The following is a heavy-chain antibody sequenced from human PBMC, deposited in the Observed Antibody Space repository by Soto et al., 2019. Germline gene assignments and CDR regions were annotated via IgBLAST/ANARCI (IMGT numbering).Heavy chain of an antibody. J-gene: IGHJ4*02. CDR1: GGSFSGYY. CDR2: INHSGST. D-gene: IGHD2-2*01. Sequence: SETLSLTCAVYGGSFSGYYWSWIRQPPGKGLEWIGEINHSGSTNYNPSLKSRVTISVDTSKNQFSLKLSSVTAADTAVYYCARGFGEIVVVPAAICTFDYWGQGTLVTVSS. CDR3: ARGFGEIVVVPAAICTFDY. V-gene: IGHV4-34*01.